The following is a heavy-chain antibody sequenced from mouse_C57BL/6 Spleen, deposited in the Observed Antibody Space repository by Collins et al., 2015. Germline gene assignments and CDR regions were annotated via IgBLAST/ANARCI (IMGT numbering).Heavy chain of an antibody. CDR3: TRSRDGYYAGYFDV. CDR2: IYPGNSDT. V-gene: IGHV1-5*01. J-gene: IGHJ1*03. CDR1: GYTFTSYW. Sequence: EVQLQQSGTVLARPGASVKMSCKTSGYTFTSYWMHWVKQRPGQGLEWIGAIYPGNSDTSYNQKFKGKAKLTAVTSASTAYMELSSLTNEDSAVYYCTRSRDGYYAGYFDVWGTGTTVTVSS. D-gene: IGHD2-3*01.